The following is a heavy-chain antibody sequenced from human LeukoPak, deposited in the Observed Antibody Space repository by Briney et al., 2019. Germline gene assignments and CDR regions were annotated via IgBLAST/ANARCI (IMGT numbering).Heavy chain of an antibody. Sequence: ASVKVSCKASGYTFTNYAMNWVRQAPGQGLEWMGWISTNTGNPTYAQGFTGRFVSSLDTSVSTTYLQISSLKAEDTAVYYCVRECSSGWYYFDYWGQGTLVTVSS. CDR2: ISTNTGNP. V-gene: IGHV7-4-1*02. D-gene: IGHD6-19*01. CDR1: GYTFTNYA. CDR3: VRECSSGWYYFDY. J-gene: IGHJ4*02.